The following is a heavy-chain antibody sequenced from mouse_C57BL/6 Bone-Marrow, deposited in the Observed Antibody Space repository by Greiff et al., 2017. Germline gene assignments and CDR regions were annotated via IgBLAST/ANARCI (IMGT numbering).Heavy chain of an antibody. J-gene: IGHJ3*01. D-gene: IGHD2-1*01. CDR1: GYTFTSYW. V-gene: IGHV1-59*01. Sequence: QVQLQQPGAELVRPGTSVKLSCKASGYTFTSYWMHWVKQRPGQGLEWIGVIDPSDSYTNYNQKFKGKATLTVDTSSSTAYMQLSSLTSEDSAVYYCARRADGNYGWFAYWVQGTLVTVSA. CDR3: ARRADGNYGWFAY. CDR2: IDPSDSYT.